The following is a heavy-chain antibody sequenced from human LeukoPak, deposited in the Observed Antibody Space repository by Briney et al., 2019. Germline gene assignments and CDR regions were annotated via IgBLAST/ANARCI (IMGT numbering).Heavy chain of an antibody. V-gene: IGHV3-23*01. Sequence: GGSLRLSCAASGFTFSSYAMRWVRQAPGKGLEWVSDISGSGDRTNYADSVKGRFTISRDNSKNTLYLQTNSLRAEDTAVYFCAKDLRGTGSFYGALDYWSQGTLVTVSS. CDR1: GFTFSSYA. CDR3: AKDLRGTGSFYGALDY. J-gene: IGHJ4*02. CDR2: ISGSGDRT. D-gene: IGHD4-17*01.